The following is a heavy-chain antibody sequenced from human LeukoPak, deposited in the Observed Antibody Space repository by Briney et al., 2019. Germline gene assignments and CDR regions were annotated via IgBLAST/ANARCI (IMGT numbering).Heavy chain of an antibody. CDR3: AKDLSSSGWYYSDY. CDR2: ISWNSGSI. J-gene: IGHJ4*02. Sequence: GRSLRLSCAASGFTFGDYALHWVRQAPGKGLEWVSGISWNSGSIGYADSVKGRFTISRDNAKNSLYLQMNSLRAEDTALYYCAKDLSSSGWYYSDYWGQGTLVTVSS. D-gene: IGHD6-19*01. CDR1: GFTFGDYA. V-gene: IGHV3-9*01.